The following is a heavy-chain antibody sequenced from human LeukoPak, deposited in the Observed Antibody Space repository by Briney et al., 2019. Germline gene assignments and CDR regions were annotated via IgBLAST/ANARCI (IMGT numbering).Heavy chain of an antibody. V-gene: IGHV3-30*18. J-gene: IGHJ2*01. Sequence: GGSLRLSCVGSGFSFSTYGMHWVRQAPGKGLEWVAIISYDGSNKYYADSVKGRFTISRANSKNTLYLQMNSLRGEDTAVYYCAKDQSNGDYSHWYFDLWGRGTLVTVSS. CDR2: ISYDGSNK. D-gene: IGHD4-17*01. CDR3: AKDQSNGDYSHWYFDL. CDR1: GFSFSTYG.